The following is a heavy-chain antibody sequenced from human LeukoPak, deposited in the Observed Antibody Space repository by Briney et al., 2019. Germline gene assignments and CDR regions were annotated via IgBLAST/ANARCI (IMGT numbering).Heavy chain of an antibody. D-gene: IGHD3-10*01. CDR3: AKSTYYYGSGEGSNYWYFDL. V-gene: IGHV1-69*13. CDR1: GGTFSSYA. Sequence: ASVKVSCKASGGTFSSYAISWVRQAPGQGLEWMGGIIPIFGTANYAQKFQGRVTITADESTSTAYMELSSLRSEDTALYYCAKSTYYYGSGEGSNYWYFDLWGRGTLATVSS. J-gene: IGHJ2*01. CDR2: IIPIFGTA.